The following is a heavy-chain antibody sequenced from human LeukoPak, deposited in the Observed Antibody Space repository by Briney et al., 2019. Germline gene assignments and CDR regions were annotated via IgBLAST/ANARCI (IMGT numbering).Heavy chain of an antibody. Sequence: GGSLRLSCATSGFTFNNAWMTWVRQAPGKGLEWLARIKTKTAGGTTDHAAPVKGRFTISRDDSQNTLYLQMNTLKIEDTAVYYCATIMRNSGCEYWGQGTLVTVSS. V-gene: IGHV3-15*01. J-gene: IGHJ4*02. CDR1: GFTFNNAW. CDR2: IKTKTAGGTT. D-gene: IGHD6-19*01. CDR3: ATIMRNSGCEY.